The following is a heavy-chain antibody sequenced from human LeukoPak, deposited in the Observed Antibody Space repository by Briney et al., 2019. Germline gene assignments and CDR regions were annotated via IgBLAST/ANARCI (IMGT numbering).Heavy chain of an antibody. CDR3: AKVPSSSWAYYFDY. CDR1: GFTFNTYG. V-gene: IGHV3-30*02. D-gene: IGHD6-13*01. Sequence: GGSLRLSCAASGFTFNTYGMHWLRQAPGKGLEWVAFIRHDESNIFYAESVKGRFTISRDNSKNTLYLQMNSLRAEDTAVYYCAKVPSSSWAYYFDYWGQGTLVTVSS. J-gene: IGHJ4*02. CDR2: IRHDESNI.